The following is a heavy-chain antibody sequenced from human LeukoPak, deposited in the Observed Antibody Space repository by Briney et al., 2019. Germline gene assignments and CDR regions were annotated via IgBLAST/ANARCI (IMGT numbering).Heavy chain of an antibody. Sequence: PGGSLRLSCTGSGFAFSNYWMSWVRQAPGKGLEWVANIKYDGSEKYYVDSVKGRLTISRDNAENSLYLQMNSLRAEDTAVYYCAREPVRKRWFDSWGQGTLVTVSS. CDR1: GFAFSNYW. D-gene: IGHD3-10*01. CDR2: IKYDGSEK. V-gene: IGHV3-7*03. CDR3: AREPVRKRWFDS. J-gene: IGHJ5*01.